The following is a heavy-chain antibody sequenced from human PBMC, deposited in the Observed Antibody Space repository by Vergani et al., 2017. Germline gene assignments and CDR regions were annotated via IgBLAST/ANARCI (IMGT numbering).Heavy chain of an antibody. CDR2: ISYDGSNK. Sequence: VQLVESGGGLVQPGRSLRLSCAASGFTFSSYGMHWVRQAPGKGLEWVAVISYDGSNKYYADSVKGRFTISRDNSKNTLYLQMNSLRAEDTAVYYCAKDHGGSGWGDYWGQGTLVTVSS. V-gene: IGHV3-30*18. CDR1: GFTFSSYG. CDR3: AKDHGGSGWGDY. D-gene: IGHD6-19*01. J-gene: IGHJ4*02.